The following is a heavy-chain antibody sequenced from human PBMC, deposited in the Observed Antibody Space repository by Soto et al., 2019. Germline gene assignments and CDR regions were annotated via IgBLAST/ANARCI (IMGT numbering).Heavy chain of an antibody. V-gene: IGHV4-39*01. CDR2: IYYSGST. CDR3: ARLAGSYFDY. J-gene: IGHJ4*02. Sequence: QLQLQESGPGLVKPSETLSLTCTVSGGSISSSSYYWGWIRQPPGKGLERIGSIYYSGSTYYNPSLKSRVTISVDTSKNQFSLKLSSVTAADTAVYYCARLAGSYFDYWGQGTLVTVSS. CDR1: GGSISSSSYY.